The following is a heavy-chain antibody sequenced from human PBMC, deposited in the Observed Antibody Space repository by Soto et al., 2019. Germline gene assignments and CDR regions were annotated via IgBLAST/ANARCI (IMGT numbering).Heavy chain of an antibody. J-gene: IGHJ4*02. CDR3: ARDDSGVSGSDYLDDFNY. Sequence: GASVKVSCKASGYTFTNYAIHWVRQAPGQRLEWMGWINGGNGNTYYSEHFQGRVTFTRDTSAGTVYMQLSSLTSEDTAVYYCARDDSGVSGSDYLDDFNYCGQGDVVTVSS. D-gene: IGHD1-26*01. V-gene: IGHV1-3*01. CDR1: GYTFTNYA. CDR2: INGGNGNT.